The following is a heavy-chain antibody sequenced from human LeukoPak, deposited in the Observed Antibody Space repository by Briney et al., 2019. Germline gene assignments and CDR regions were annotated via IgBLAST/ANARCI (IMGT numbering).Heavy chain of an antibody. Sequence: PSETLSLTCTVSGGSIRSSSYYWGWIRQPPGKGLEWIGSIYYSGSTYYNPSLKSRVTISVDTSKNQFSLKLSSVTAADTAVYYCAALEMDGAFDIWGQGTMVTVSS. V-gene: IGHV4-39*01. D-gene: IGHD5-24*01. CDR2: IYYSGST. CDR3: AALEMDGAFDI. J-gene: IGHJ3*02. CDR1: GGSIRSSSYY.